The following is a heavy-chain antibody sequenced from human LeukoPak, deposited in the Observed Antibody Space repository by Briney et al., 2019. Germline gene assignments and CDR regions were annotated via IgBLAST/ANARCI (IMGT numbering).Heavy chain of an antibody. D-gene: IGHD3-22*01. Sequence: GGSLRLSCATSGFTFHNYDMHWVRQAPGKGLEWVAFIQFDGSNKYYADSVRGRFTISRDNSKNTLYLQMNSLRADDTAVYYCARDVWYYYDSSGYSPFDYWGQGTLVTVSS. J-gene: IGHJ4*02. CDR3: ARDVWYYYDSSGYSPFDY. V-gene: IGHV3-30*02. CDR2: IQFDGSNK. CDR1: GFTFHNYD.